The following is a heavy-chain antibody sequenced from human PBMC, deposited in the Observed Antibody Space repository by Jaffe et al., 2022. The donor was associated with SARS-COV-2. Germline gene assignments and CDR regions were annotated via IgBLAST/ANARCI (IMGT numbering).Heavy chain of an antibody. D-gene: IGHD2-2*01. V-gene: IGHV4-30-4*01. CDR2: IYYSGST. Sequence: QVQLQESGPGLVKPSQTLSLTCTVSGGSISSGDYYWSWIRQPPGKGLEWIGYIYYSGSTYYNPSLKSRVTISVDRSKNQFSLRLSSVTAADTAVYYCARDAARWAVVPAAMGHWFDPWGQGTLVTVSS. CDR3: ARDAARWAVVPAAMGHWFDP. CDR1: GGSISSGDYY. J-gene: IGHJ5*02.